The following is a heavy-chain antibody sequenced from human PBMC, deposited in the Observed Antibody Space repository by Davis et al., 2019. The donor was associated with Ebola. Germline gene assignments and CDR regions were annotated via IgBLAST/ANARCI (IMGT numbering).Heavy chain of an antibody. V-gene: IGHV1-18*01. Sequence: ASVKVSCKASGYTFTSYGISWVRQAPGQGLEWMGWISAYNGNTTYAQTLQGRVTMTTDTSTSTAYMELRSLRSDDTTVYYSAGDYDIWSGYYGYWGQGTLVTVSS. CDR1: GYTFTSYG. CDR2: ISAYNGNT. CDR3: AGDYDIWSGYYGY. D-gene: IGHD3-3*01. J-gene: IGHJ4*02.